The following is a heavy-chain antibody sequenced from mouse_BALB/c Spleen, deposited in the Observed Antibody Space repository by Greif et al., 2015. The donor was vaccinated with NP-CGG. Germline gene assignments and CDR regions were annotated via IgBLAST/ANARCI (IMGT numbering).Heavy chain of an antibody. CDR2: IYPGNSDT. CDR3: TRNYMYDRSLYYYAMDY. V-gene: IGHV1-5*01. J-gene: IGHJ4*01. D-gene: IGHD2-14*01. CDR1: GYTFTSYW. Sequence: SGTVLARPGASVKMSCKASGYTFTSYWMHWVKQRPGQGLEWIGAIYPGNSDTSYNQKFKGKAKLTAVTSTSTADMELSSLTNEDSAVYYCTRNYMYDRSLYYYAMDYWGQGTSVTVSS.